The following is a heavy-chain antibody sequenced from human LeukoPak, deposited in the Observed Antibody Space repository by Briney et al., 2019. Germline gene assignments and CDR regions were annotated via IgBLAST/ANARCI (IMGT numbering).Heavy chain of an antibody. CDR3: ARQDYDILTGYYPFDY. V-gene: IGHV4-39*01. J-gene: IGHJ4*02. D-gene: IGHD3-9*01. CDR1: GGSISSSSYY. Sequence: SETLSLTCTVSGGSISSSSYYWGWIRQPPGKGLEWIGSIYYRGSTYYNPSLKSRVTISVDTSKNQFSLKLSSVTAADTAVYYCARQDYDILTGYYPFDYWGQGTLVTVSS. CDR2: IYYRGST.